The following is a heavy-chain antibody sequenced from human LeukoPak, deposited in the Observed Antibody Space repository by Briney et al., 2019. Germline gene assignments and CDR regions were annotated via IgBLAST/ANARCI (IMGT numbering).Heavy chain of an antibody. J-gene: IGHJ6*03. D-gene: IGHD5-18*01. Sequence: PSETLSLTCTVSGGTISSSSYYWGWFRQPPGKGLEWIGSIYYSGSTYYNPSLKSRVTISVDTSKNQFSLKLSSVTAADTAVYNCARVIRRGYSYASYYMDVWGKGTTVTVSS. CDR2: IYYSGST. V-gene: IGHV4-39*01. CDR3: ARVIRRGYSYASYYMDV. CDR1: GGTISSSSYY.